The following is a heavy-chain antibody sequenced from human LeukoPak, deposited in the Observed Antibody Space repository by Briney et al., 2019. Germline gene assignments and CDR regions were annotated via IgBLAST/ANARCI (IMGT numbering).Heavy chain of an antibody. V-gene: IGHV3-7*01. CDR3: ARVGWELYYYYYYMDV. CDR2: IKQDGSEK. J-gene: IGHJ6*03. Sequence: PGGSLRLSCAASGFTFSNYDMHWVRQAPGKGLEWVANIKQDGSEKYYVDSVKGRFTISRDNAKNSLYLQMNSLRAEDTAVYYCARVGWELYYYYYYMDVWGKGTTVTVSS. D-gene: IGHD1-26*01. CDR1: GFTFSNYD.